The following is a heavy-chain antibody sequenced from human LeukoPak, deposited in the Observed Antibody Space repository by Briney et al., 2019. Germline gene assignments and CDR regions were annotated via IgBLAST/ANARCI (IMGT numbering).Heavy chain of an antibody. Sequence: SETLSLTCTVSGGSISSSSYYWGWIRQPPGKGLEWIGSIYYSGSTYYNPSLKSRVTISVDTSKNQFSLKLSSVTAADTAVYYCASFGLIVVVPAAFWGQGTLVTVSS. CDR1: GGSISSSSYY. D-gene: IGHD2-2*01. CDR3: ASFGLIVVVPAAF. J-gene: IGHJ4*02. CDR2: IYYSGST. V-gene: IGHV4-39*01.